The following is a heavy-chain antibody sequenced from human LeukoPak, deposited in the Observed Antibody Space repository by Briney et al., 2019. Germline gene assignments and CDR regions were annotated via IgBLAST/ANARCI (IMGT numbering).Heavy chain of an antibody. CDR2: ISSGSSYI. CDR1: GFTFSSTS. Sequence: PGGSLRLSCAASGFTFSSTSMNWVRRAPGKGLEWVSSISSGSSYIFYADSVKGRFTISRDNAKNSLYLQMNSLRAEDTAVYYCAREFFDREGGTTVLDYWGQGTLVTVSS. V-gene: IGHV3-21*01. CDR3: AREFFDREGGTTVLDY. D-gene: IGHD1-26*01. J-gene: IGHJ4*02.